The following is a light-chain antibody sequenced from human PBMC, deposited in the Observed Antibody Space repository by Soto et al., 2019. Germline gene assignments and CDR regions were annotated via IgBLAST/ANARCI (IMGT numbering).Light chain of an antibody. J-gene: IGLJ3*02. Sequence: QSVLTQPPSASGTPGQRVTISCSGSSSNIGTNTVNWYQQLPGTAPKLLIYDNNQRPSGVLDRFSGSKSGTSASLAISGLQSEDEADYYCAAWDDSLNGLWVFGGGTKLTVL. CDR1: SSNIGTNT. CDR2: DNN. V-gene: IGLV1-44*01. CDR3: AAWDDSLNGLWV.